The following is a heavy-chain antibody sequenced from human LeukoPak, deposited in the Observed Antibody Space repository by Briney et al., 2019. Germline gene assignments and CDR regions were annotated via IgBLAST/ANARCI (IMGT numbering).Heavy chain of an antibody. J-gene: IGHJ4*02. CDR3: AVDGGDCYSCVDY. CDR2: MNPNSGNT. Sequence: ASVKVSCKASGYTFTSYGISWVRQAPGQGLEWMGWMNPNSGNTGYAQKFQGRVTMTRNTSISTAYMELSSLRSEDTAVYYCAVDGGDCYSCVDYWGQGTLVTVSS. D-gene: IGHD2-21*02. CDR1: GYTFTSYG. V-gene: IGHV1-8*02.